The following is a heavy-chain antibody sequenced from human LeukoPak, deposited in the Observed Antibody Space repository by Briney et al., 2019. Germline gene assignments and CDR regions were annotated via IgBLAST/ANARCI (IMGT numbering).Heavy chain of an antibody. CDR3: ASVAYYDFWSDQSMDV. CDR1: GYTFTSYD. D-gene: IGHD3-3*01. Sequence: ASVKVSCKASGYTFTSYDINWVRQATGQGLEWMGWMNPNSGNTGYAQKFQGRVTMTRNTSISTAYMKLSSLRSEDTAVYYCASVAYYDFWSDQSMDVWGQGTTVTVSS. J-gene: IGHJ6*02. CDR2: MNPNSGNT. V-gene: IGHV1-8*01.